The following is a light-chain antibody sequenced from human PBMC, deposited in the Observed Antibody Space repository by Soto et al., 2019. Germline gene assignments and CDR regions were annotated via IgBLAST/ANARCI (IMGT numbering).Light chain of an antibody. J-gene: IGLJ3*02. CDR1: SSNIGDNY. V-gene: IGLV1-47*01. CDR2: RSN. Sequence: QSVLTQPPSASGSPGQRVTISCSGSSSNIGDNYVYWYQHVPGTAPKLLIYRSNQRPSGVSDRFSGSKSGISASLAIRGLRSGDEADYYCAAWDDSLSSPVFGGGTKLTVL. CDR3: AAWDDSLSSPV.